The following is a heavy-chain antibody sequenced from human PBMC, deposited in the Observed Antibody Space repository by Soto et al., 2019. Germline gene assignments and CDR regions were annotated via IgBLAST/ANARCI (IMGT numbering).Heavy chain of an antibody. V-gene: IGHV5-51*01. CDR3: ARPRSGSYRLDYYGMDV. Sequence: GESVKISGKGSGYSFAIYCIAWVLQMPWKGLEWMGIIYPGDSDSRYSPSFQGQVTISADKSISTAYLQWNSLKASDTAIYYCARPRSGSYRLDYYGMDVWGQGTTVTVSS. CDR1: GYSFAIYC. D-gene: IGHD3-10*01. CDR2: IYPGDSDS. J-gene: IGHJ6*02.